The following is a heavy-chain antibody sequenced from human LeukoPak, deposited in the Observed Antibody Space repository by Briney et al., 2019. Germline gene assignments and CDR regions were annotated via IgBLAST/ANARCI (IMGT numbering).Heavy chain of an antibody. D-gene: IGHD2-2*01. CDR3: ARGEGVGQLLIDY. CDR2: IYHSGST. J-gene: IGHJ4*02. Sequence: SETLSLTCAVSGGSISSGGYSWSWIRQPPGKGLEWIGYIYHSGSTYYNPSLKSRVTISVDTSKNQFSLKLSSVTAADTAVYYCARGEGVGQLLIDYWGQGTLVTVSS. CDR1: GGSISSGGYS. V-gene: IGHV4-30-2*01.